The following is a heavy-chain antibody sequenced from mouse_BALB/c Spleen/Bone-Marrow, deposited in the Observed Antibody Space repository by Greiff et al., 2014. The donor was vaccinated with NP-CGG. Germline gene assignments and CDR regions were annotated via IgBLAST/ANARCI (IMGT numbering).Heavy chain of an antibody. CDR2: IWSGGST. D-gene: IGHD2-1*01. CDR1: GFSLTSYG. CDR3: ARKQGNYVSWFAY. V-gene: IGHV2-2*02. J-gene: IGHJ3*01. Sequence: QVQLQQSGPGLVQPSQSLSITCTVSGFSLTSYGVHWVRQSPGKGLEWLGVIWSGGSTDYNAAFISRLSISKDNSKSQVFFKMNRLQANYTAIYYCARKQGNYVSWFAYWGQGTLVTVSA.